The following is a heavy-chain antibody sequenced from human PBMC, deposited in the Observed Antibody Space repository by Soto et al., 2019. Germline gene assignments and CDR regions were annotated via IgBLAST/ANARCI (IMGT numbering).Heavy chain of an antibody. J-gene: IGHJ4*02. CDR3: ASPGLTVPGTRYFDH. D-gene: IGHD6-19*01. CDR2: IGSDGTSI. Sequence: GGSLRLSCAASGFTFNTYATSWFRQAPGKGLEWVSAIGSDGTSIQYADSVKGRFTISKDNSKDTLYLQMNSLRAEDTAVYYCASPGLTVPGTRYFDHWGQGPLVTVSS. V-gene: IGHV3-23*05. CDR1: GFTFNTYA.